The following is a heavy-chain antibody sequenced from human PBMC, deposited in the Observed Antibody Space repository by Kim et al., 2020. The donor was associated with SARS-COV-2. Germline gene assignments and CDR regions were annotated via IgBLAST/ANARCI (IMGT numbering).Heavy chain of an antibody. CDR1: GFTFSSYG. J-gene: IGHJ4*02. Sequence: GGSLRLSCAASGFTFSSYGMHWVRQAPGKGLEWVAVISYDGSKKYYVDSVKGRFTISRDNSKNTLYLQMNSLRAEDTAVYYCARDQYGDILTGYYSFWGQGTLVTVSS. V-gene: IGHV3-33*05. CDR2: ISYDGSKK. D-gene: IGHD3-9*01. CDR3: ARDQYGDILTGYYSF.